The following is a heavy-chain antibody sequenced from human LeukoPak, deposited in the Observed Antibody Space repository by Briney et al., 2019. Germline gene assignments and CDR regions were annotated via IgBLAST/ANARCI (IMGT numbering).Heavy chain of an antibody. CDR3: ARDLYSSSFLDP. D-gene: IGHD6-6*01. CDR2: IYTSGST. Sequence: SETLSLTCTVSGGSISSGSYYWSWIRQTAGKGLEWIGRIYTSGSTNYNPSLKSRVTISVDTSKNQFSLKLSSVTAADTPVYYCARDLYSSSFLDPWGQGTLVTVSS. J-gene: IGHJ5*02. V-gene: IGHV4-61*02. CDR1: GGSISSGSYY.